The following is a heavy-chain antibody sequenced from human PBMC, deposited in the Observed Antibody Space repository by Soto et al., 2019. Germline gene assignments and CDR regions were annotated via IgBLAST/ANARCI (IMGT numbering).Heavy chain of an antibody. CDR2: IDYYGNT. D-gene: IGHD4-4*01. CDR3: VRGGKYRLQETYYVDY. J-gene: IGHJ4*02. Sequence: QLQLQESGPGLVKPSETLSLSCSVSGDSTSNSNYYWGWIRQPPGRRLEWVGSIDYYGNTYYNPSVKSRVSISVDTSKRQFSVRLTSVTAADTAVYYCVRGGKYRLQETYYVDYWGQGALVTVSS. V-gene: IGHV4-39*01. CDR1: GDSTSNSNYY.